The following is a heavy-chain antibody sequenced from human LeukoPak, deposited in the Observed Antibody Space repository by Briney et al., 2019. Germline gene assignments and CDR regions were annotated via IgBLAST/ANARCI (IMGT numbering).Heavy chain of an antibody. CDR1: GFTFSSYA. CDR3: ARDPGVVGATTGDY. J-gene: IGHJ4*02. D-gene: IGHD1-26*01. V-gene: IGHV3-30-3*01. CDR2: ISYDGSNK. Sequence: RRGSLRLSCAASGFTFSSYAMHWVRQAPGKGLEWVAVISYDGSNKYYADSVKGRFTISRDNSKNTLYLQMNSLRAEDTAVYYCARDPGVVGATTGDYWGQGTLVTVSS.